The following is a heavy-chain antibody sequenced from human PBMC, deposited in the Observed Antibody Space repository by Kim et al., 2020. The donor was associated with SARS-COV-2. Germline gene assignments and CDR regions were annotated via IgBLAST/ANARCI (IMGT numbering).Heavy chain of an antibody. CDR3: VKVGVTSKPYYFDY. Sequence: GGSLRLSCAASGFTFSNYAMTWVRQAPGKGLEWVSAISGGGDSTFYADSVKGRLTISRDNSKNTLYLQMNSLRAEDTALYYCVKVGVTSKPYYFDYWGQG. CDR2: ISGGGDST. V-gene: IGHV3-23*01. CDR1: GFTFSNYA. D-gene: IGHD2-21*02. J-gene: IGHJ4*02.